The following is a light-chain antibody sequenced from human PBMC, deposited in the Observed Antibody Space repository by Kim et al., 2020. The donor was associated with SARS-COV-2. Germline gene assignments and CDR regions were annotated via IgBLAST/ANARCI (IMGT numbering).Light chain of an antibody. CDR3: QKYDSVPWT. V-gene: IGKV1-27*01. CDR2: AAS. J-gene: IGKJ1*01. Sequence: ASVGDRVTITCRASQDISKYLAWYQQKPGKVPKLLIYAASSLQSGVPSRFGGSGSGTDFTLTITSLQPEDVATYYCQKYDSVPWTFGPGTKVDIK. CDR1: QDISKY.